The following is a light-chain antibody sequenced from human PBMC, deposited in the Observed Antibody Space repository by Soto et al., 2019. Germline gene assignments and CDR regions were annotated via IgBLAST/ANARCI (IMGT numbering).Light chain of an antibody. Sequence: EIALTQSAATMSLTPGERASLSCRARPGIRGYLAWYQQKPGQAPSRLIYDASNRATGIPARFSGSESETGFTLTISSFEPEDFAVYSCQRRSNWPHSITSGQGTRLEIK. CDR3: QRRSNWPHSIT. CDR2: DAS. CDR1: PGIRGY. J-gene: IGKJ5*01. V-gene: IGKV3-11*01.